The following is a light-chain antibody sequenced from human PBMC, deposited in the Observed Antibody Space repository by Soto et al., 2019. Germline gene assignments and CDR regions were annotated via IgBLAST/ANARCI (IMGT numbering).Light chain of an antibody. J-gene: IGKJ1*01. Sequence: DIQMTQSPSTLSASVGDRVTITCRASQYISSWLAWYQQKPGKAPKLLIYKASSLESGVPSRFIGSGSGTEFTLIISSLQPDDFATYYCQQYNSQRTFGQGTKVEIK. CDR3: QQYNSQRT. CDR1: QYISSW. V-gene: IGKV1-5*03. CDR2: KAS.